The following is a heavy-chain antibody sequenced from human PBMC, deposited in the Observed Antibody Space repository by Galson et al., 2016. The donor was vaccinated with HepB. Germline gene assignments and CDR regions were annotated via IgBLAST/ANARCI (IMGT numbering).Heavy chain of an antibody. CDR2: MCQSGST. V-gene: IGHV4-4*02. CDR3: ARGRNDFWSDFFSGYHSGMDV. D-gene: IGHD3-3*01. Sequence: AVSSGSVSSSHCWSWVRQPPGKGLEWIGEMCQSGSTNYSPSLKSRVTISVDRSKNQFSLMMRSVTAADTAVYYCARGRNDFWSDFFSGYHSGMDVWGQGTTVTVSS. J-gene: IGHJ6*02. CDR1: SGSVSSSHC.